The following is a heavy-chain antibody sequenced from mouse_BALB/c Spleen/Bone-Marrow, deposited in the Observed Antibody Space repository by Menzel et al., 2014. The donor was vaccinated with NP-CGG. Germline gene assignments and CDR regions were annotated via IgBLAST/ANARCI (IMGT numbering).Heavy chain of an antibody. CDR3: TRGYFPYYYAMDY. Sequence: LQQSGSELVRPGASVKLFCKASGYTFTSYWMHWVKQRHGQGLEWIGNIYPGSGSTNYDEKFKSKGTLTVDTSSSTAYMHLSSLTSEDSAVYYCTRGYFPYYYAMDYWGQGTSVTVSS. CDR2: IYPGSGST. CDR1: GYTFTSYW. V-gene: IGHV1S22*01. J-gene: IGHJ4*01. D-gene: IGHD2-3*01.